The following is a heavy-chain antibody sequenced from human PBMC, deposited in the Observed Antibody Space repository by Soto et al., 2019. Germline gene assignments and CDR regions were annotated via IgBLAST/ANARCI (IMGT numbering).Heavy chain of an antibody. Sequence: SETLSLTCTVSGSSINSSGYYWGWIRQPPGKGLEWIGYIYYSGSTYYNPSLKSRVTISVDTSKNQFSLKLSSVTAADTAVYYCARGGSYRRYGMDVWGQGTTVTVSS. CDR2: IYYSGST. CDR1: GSSINSSGYY. V-gene: IGHV4-30-4*08. D-gene: IGHD3-10*01. CDR3: ARGGSYRRYGMDV. J-gene: IGHJ6*02.